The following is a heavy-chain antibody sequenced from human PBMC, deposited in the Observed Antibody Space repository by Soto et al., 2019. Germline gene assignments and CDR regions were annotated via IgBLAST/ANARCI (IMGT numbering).Heavy chain of an antibody. J-gene: IGHJ4*02. D-gene: IGHD2-21*02. V-gene: IGHV3-30*03. Sequence: QVQLVESGGGVVQSGGSLRLSCGGSGFIFSRYGMHWVRQAPGKGLEWVTGISYDGGERFYADSVKGRFTISRDNSKNRLDLQMSSLRPEDTAVYYXXXXLPLYCRGDCNFDFWGQGTLVTVSS. CDR3: XXXLPLYCRGDCNFDF. CDR1: GFIFSRYG. CDR2: ISYDGGER.